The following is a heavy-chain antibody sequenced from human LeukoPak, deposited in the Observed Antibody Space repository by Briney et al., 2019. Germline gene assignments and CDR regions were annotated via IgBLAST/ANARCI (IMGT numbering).Heavy chain of an antibody. J-gene: IGHJ4*02. V-gene: IGHV4-34*01. CDR3: ARDSNVSSPFDY. D-gene: IGHD6-13*01. CDR1: GGSFSGYY. CDR2: INHSGST. Sequence: PSETLSLTRAVYGGSFSGYYWSWIRQPPGKGLEWIGEINHSGSTNYNPSLKSRVTISVDTSKNQFSLKLSSVTAADTAVYYCARDSNVSSPFDYWGQGNLVTASS.